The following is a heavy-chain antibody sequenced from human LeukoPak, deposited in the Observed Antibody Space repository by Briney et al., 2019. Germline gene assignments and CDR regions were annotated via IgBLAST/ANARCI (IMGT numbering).Heavy chain of an antibody. J-gene: IGHJ4*02. V-gene: IGHV3-21*01. CDR3: ARGTYGSGSYRPPFDY. CDR1: GFTFSSYS. D-gene: IGHD3-10*01. Sequence: PGGSLRLSCAASGFTFSSYSMNWVRQAPGKGLEWVSSISSRSSYIDYADSVKGRFTISRDNAKNSLYLQMNSLRAEDTAVYYCARGTYGSGSYRPPFDYWGQGTLVTVSS. CDR2: ISSRSSYI.